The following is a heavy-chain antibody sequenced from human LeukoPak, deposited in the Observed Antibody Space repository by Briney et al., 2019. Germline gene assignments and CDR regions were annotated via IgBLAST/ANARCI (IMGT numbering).Heavy chain of an antibody. V-gene: IGHV3-23*01. CDR3: AKRSGSSTYYLDY. CDR1: GFTFSTYG. Sequence: PGRSLRLSCAASGFTFSTYGMSSVRQHPGKGLEWLSAISVSGGSTYYADSVKVRFTSSRDNSKNTLYLEMNSLRAEDTAVYYCAKRSGSSTYYLDYWGQGTLVTVSS. D-gene: IGHD3-3*01. J-gene: IGHJ4*02. CDR2: ISVSGGST.